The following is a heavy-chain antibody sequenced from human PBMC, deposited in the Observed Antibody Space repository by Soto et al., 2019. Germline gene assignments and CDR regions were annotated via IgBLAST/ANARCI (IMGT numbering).Heavy chain of an antibody. CDR2: IYYSGST. Sequence: LSETLSLTXTVSGGSISSGGYYWSWIRQHPGKGLEWIGYIYYSGSTYYNPSLKSRVTISVDTSKNQFSLKLSSVTAADTAVYYCARATPFGSSGWFSYYFDYWGQGTLVTVSS. J-gene: IGHJ4*02. V-gene: IGHV4-31*02. CDR3: ARATPFGSSGWFSYYFDY. D-gene: IGHD6-19*01. CDR1: GGSISSGGYY.